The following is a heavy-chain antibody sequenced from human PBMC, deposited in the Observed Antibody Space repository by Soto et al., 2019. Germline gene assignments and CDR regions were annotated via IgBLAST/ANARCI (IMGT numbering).Heavy chain of an antibody. Sequence: QVQLVESGGGVVQPGRSLRLSCEASGFTFSIYGMHWVRQAPGKGMEWVAVLWSDGTNRYYAVLVTGRFTISRDNSKKTLHLQMKSLTAEDTAVYYSARPYDSRLVKHRAGVPGGDYYYYNGMDVWCQGTTVTVSS. CDR3: ARPYDSRLVKHRAGVPGGDYYYYNGMDV. J-gene: IGHJ6*02. V-gene: IGHV3-33*01. CDR1: GFTFSIYG. CDR2: LWSDGTNR. D-gene: IGHD3-22*01.